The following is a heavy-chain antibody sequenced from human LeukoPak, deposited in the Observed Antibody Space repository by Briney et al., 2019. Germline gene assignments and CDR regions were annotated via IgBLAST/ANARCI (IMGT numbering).Heavy chain of an antibody. Sequence: PSETLSLTCAVYGGSFSGYYWSWIRQPPGKGLEWIGEINHSGSTNYNPSLKSRVTISVDTSKNQFSLKLSSVTAADTAVYYCATGGQIVVVPAATQDYWGQGTLVTVSS. CDR1: GGSFSGYY. D-gene: IGHD2-2*01. V-gene: IGHV4-34*01. J-gene: IGHJ4*02. CDR2: INHSGST. CDR3: ATGGQIVVVPAATQDY.